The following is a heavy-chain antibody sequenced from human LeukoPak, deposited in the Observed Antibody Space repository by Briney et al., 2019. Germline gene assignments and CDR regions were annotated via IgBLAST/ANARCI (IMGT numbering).Heavy chain of an antibody. CDR2: ISWNSGSI. V-gene: IGHV3-9*01. Sequence: PGGSLRLSCAASGFTFDDYAMHWVRQAPGKGLEWVSGISWNSGSIGYADSVKGRFTISRDNAKNSLYLQMNSLRAEDTALYYCAKDIHRLHALAAGPFDYWGQGTLVTVSS. J-gene: IGHJ4*02. CDR1: GFTFDDYA. D-gene: IGHD6-13*01. CDR3: AKDIHRLHALAAGPFDY.